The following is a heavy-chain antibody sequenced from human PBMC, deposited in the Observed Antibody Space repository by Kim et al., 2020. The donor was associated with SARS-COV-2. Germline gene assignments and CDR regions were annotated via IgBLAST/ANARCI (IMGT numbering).Heavy chain of an antibody. CDR3: ASDPGLPNGMGV. CDR1: GFTVSTNY. D-gene: IGHD2-15*01. V-gene: IGHV3-66*01. CDR2: IDSGGNT. Sequence: GGSLRLSCAASGFTVSTNYMSWVRQAPGKGLEWVSVIDSGGNTFYADSVKGRFTISRDSSKKMLFLQLNSLRAEDTAVYSCASDPGLPNGMGVGGQGTT. J-gene: IGHJ6*02.